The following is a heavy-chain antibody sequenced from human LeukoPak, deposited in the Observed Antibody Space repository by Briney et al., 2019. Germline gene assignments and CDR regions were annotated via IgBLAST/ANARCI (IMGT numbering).Heavy chain of an antibody. CDR2: IYYSGST. J-gene: IGHJ4*02. D-gene: IGHD3-16*02. CDR1: GGSISSYY. V-gene: IGHV4-59*08. Sequence: PSETLSLTCTVSGGSISSYYWSWIWQPPGKGLEWIGYIYYSGSTNYNPSLKSRVTISVDTSKNQFSLKLSSVTAADTAVYYCAGYDYVWGSYRPVFDYWGQGTLVTVSS. CDR3: AGYDYVWGSYRPVFDY.